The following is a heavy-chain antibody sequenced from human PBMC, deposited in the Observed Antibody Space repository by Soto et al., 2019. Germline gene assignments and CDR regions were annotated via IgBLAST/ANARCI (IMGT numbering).Heavy chain of an antibody. V-gene: IGHV4-59*01. CDR3: ASESMVTDAFDI. CDR2: IYYSGST. D-gene: IGHD2-15*01. Sequence: PSETLSLTCTVSGGSISSYYWSWIRQPPGKGLEWIGYIYYSGSTNYNPSLKSRVTISVDTSKNQLSLKLSSVTAADTAVYYCASESMVTDAFDIWGQGTMVTVSS. CDR1: GGSISSYY. J-gene: IGHJ3*02.